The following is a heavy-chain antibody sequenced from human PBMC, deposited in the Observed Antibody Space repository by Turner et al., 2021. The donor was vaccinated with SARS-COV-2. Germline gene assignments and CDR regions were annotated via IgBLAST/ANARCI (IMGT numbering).Heavy chain of an antibody. D-gene: IGHD6-13*01. V-gene: IGHV3-53*01. Sequence: EVQLVESGGGLIQPGGSLRLSCAAYGHNVAINYMTWVRQAPGKGLECVSVIYRDGTTYYADSVKGRFTVSRDTTRNTIYLQMTSLRVDDTAVYYCARGYGSSWYRGYGLDVWGRGTTVTVSS. CDR3: ARGYGSSWYRGYGLDV. CDR1: GHNVAINY. CDR2: IYRDGTT. J-gene: IGHJ6*02.